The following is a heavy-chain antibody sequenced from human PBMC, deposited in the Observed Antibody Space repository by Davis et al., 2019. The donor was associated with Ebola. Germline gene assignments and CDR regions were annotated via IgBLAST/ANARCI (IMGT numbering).Heavy chain of an antibody. CDR2: ISYDGSNK. CDR1: GFTFSSYG. Sequence: GESLKISCAASGFTFSSYGMHWVRQAPGKGLEWVAVISYDGSNKYYADSVKGRFTISRDNAKNSLYLQMNSLRAEDTAVYYCARGGNSGYYFDYWGQGTLVTVSS. J-gene: IGHJ4*02. CDR3: ARGGNSGYYFDY. V-gene: IGHV3-30*03. D-gene: IGHD4-23*01.